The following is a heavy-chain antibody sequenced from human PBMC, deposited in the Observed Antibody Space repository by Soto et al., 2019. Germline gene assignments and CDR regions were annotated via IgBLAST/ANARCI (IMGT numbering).Heavy chain of an antibody. CDR3: AKDLADVGIAAAEYYFDY. D-gene: IGHD6-25*01. V-gene: IGHV3-23*01. Sequence: GGSLRLSCAASGFTFSSYAMSWVRQAPGKGLEWVSAISGSGGSTYYADSVKGRFTISRDNSKNTPYLQMNSLRAEDTAVYYCAKDLADVGIAAAEYYFDYWGQGTLVTVSS. CDR1: GFTFSSYA. CDR2: ISGSGGST. J-gene: IGHJ4*02.